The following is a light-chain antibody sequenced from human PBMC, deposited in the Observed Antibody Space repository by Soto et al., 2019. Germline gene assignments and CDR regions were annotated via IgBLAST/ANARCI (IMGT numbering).Light chain of an antibody. CDR2: HNS. J-gene: IGLJ1*01. CDR1: NSKIGAGYD. CDR3: QSYDSSLSGSRV. V-gene: IGLV1-40*01. Sequence: SAPKPPPPGSGAPGPGVTIPRPGGNSKIGAGYDVHWYQQLQGTAPKLLIYHNSNRPSGVPDRFSGSKSGTSASLAITGLQAEDEADYYCQSYDSSLSGSRVFGTGTKVTVL.